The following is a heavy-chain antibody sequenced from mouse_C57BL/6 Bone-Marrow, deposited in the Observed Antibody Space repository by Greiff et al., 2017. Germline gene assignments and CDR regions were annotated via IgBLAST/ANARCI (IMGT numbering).Heavy chain of an antibody. Sequence: EVQLQESGPGLVKPSQSLTLTCSVSGYSITSGSYWYWIRQFPGNNLEWMGYISYDGSNNYKPYLKNRITIPRDTSKNKLFLTLNSVTTEDTATYYCAALYYGNYGFAYWGQGTLVTVSA. J-gene: IGHJ3*01. V-gene: IGHV3-6*01. CDR1: GYSITSGSY. CDR3: AALYYGNYGFAY. CDR2: ISYDGSN. D-gene: IGHD2-1*01.